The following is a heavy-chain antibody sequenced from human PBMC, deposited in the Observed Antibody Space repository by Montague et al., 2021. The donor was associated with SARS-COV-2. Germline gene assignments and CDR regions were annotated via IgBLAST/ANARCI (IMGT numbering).Heavy chain of an antibody. Sequence: SETLSLTCAVYRGSFHIFSWGWIRQSPEKGLEWIGEIDNRGNTNYNPSLKSRVTISVDTSKNQFSLNLTSVTAADTAIYYCARGTRVVGITPGFRYWGQGTQVAVSS. CDR1: RGSFHIFS. CDR3: ARGTRVVGITPGFRY. D-gene: IGHD2-21*01. J-gene: IGHJ4*02. V-gene: IGHV4-34*01. CDR2: IDNRGNT.